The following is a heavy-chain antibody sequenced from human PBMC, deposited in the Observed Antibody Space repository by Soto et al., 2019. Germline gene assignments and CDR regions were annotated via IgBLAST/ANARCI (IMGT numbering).Heavy chain of an antibody. D-gene: IGHD3-22*01. CDR3: ARLHRYYDSSGYYYYGMDV. CDR1: GYSFTSYW. CDR2: IDPSDSYT. V-gene: IGHV5-10-1*01. J-gene: IGHJ6*02. Sequence: GESLKISCKGSGYSFTSYWISWVRQMPGKGLEWMGRIDPSDSYTNYSPSFQGHVTISADKSISTAYLQWSSLKASDTAMYYCARLHRYYDSSGYYYYGMDVWGQGTTVTVSS.